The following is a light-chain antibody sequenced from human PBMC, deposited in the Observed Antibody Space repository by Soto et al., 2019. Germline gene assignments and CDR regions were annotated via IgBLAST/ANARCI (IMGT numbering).Light chain of an antibody. J-gene: IGKJ3*01. Sequence: EIVLTQSPATLSLSPGERATLSCRASQSVSTFLAWYQQKPGQTPRLLSYDASNRATGIPGSFSGIVSGTDFTLTISSLEPEDFAAYYCKQRGNWPPTFGPGTKGD. CDR2: DAS. V-gene: IGKV3-11*01. CDR3: KQRGNWPPT. CDR1: QSVSTF.